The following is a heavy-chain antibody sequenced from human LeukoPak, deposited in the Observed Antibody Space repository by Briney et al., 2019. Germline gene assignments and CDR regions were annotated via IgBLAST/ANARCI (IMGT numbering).Heavy chain of an antibody. Sequence: PGGPLRLSCAASGFTFTNTWMNWVRQAPGKGLEWVAVISYDGSNKYYADSVKGRFTISRDNSKNTLYLQMNSLRAEDTAVYYCARDEDYYDSSGYFDYWGQGTLVTVSS. CDR1: GFTFTNTW. J-gene: IGHJ4*02. CDR2: ISYDGSNK. D-gene: IGHD3-22*01. CDR3: ARDEDYYDSSGYFDY. V-gene: IGHV3-30-3*01.